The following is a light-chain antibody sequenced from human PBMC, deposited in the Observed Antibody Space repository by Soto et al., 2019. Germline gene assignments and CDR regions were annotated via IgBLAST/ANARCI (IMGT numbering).Light chain of an antibody. V-gene: IGKV3-20*01. Sequence: EIVLTQSPATLSLSPGERATLSCRASQTVRNNYLAWYQQKPGQAPRLLIYDASSRATDIPDRFSGSGSGTDFSLTISRLEPEDFAVYYCQQYGGSPRTFGQGTKVDIK. CDR1: QTVRNNY. CDR2: DAS. J-gene: IGKJ1*01. CDR3: QQYGGSPRT.